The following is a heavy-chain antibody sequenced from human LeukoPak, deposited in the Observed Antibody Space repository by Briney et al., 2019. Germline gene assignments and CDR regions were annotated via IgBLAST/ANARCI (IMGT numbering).Heavy chain of an antibody. CDR3: ARKTMVVTPGAFDI. CDR1: GGSISSYY. J-gene: IGHJ3*02. CDR2: IYYSGST. V-gene: IGHV4-59*08. D-gene: IGHD4-23*01. Sequence: SETLSLTCTVSGGSISSYYWSWIRQPPGKGLEWIGYIYYSGSTNYNPSLKSRVTISVDTSKNQFSLKLSSVTAADTAVYYCARKTMVVTPGAFDIWGQGTMVTVSS.